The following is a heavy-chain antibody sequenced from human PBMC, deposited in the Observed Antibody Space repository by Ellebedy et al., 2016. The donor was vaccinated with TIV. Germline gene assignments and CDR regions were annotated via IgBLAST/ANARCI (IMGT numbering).Heavy chain of an antibody. Sequence: SETLSLXCAVYGGSFSGYYWSWIRQHPGKGLEWIGYIYYSGSTYYNPSLKSRVTISVDTSKNQFSLKLSSVTAADTAVYYCARVHCSSTSCYAFNWYFDLWGRGTLVTVSS. V-gene: IGHV4-31*11. CDR3: ARVHCSSTSCYAFNWYFDL. J-gene: IGHJ2*01. CDR1: GGSFSGYY. D-gene: IGHD2-2*01. CDR2: IYYSGST.